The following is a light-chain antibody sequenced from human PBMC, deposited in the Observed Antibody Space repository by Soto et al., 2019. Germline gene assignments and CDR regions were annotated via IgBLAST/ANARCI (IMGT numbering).Light chain of an antibody. CDR3: QHYGSSPYT. V-gene: IGKV3-20*01. CDR2: GAS. Sequence: EIVLTQSPGTLSLSPGERATLSCRASQSVSRSYLAWYHQKPGQAPRLLIYGASSRATGIPDRFSGSGSGTDFTLTISRLEPEDFAVYYCQHYGSSPYTFGQGTRLEIK. CDR1: QSVSRSY. J-gene: IGKJ2*01.